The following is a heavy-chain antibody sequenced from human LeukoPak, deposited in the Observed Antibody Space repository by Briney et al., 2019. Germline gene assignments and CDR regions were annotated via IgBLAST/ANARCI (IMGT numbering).Heavy chain of an antibody. CDR3: ANRIVGAKHFDY. CDR2: IGGSGAAT. D-gene: IGHD1-26*01. J-gene: IGHJ4*02. Sequence: PGGSLRLSCAASGFTFSSYTMSWVRQAPEKGLEWLSSIGGSGAATYYADSVKGRFTISRDNSKNTLYLLMTSLRAEDTAVYYCANRIVGAKHFDYWGQGTLVTVSS. V-gene: IGHV3-23*01. CDR1: GFTFSSYT.